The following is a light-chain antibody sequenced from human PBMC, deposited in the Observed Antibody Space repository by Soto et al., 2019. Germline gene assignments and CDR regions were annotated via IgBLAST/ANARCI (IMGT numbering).Light chain of an antibody. CDR3: QRYNTYPYT. J-gene: IGKJ2*01. CDR1: QSISSW. Sequence: DIQMTQSPSTLSASVGDRVTITCRASQSISSWLAWYQQKPGKAPRLLISKASSLESGVPSRFSGSGSGTEFTLTISSLQPDDFATYYCQRYNTYPYTFGQGTKVDIK. CDR2: KAS. V-gene: IGKV1-5*03.